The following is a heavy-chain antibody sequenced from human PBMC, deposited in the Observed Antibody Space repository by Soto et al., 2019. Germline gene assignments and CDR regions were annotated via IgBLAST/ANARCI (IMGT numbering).Heavy chain of an antibody. Sequence: PGGSLRLSCAASGFTFSSYAMHWVRQAPGKGLEWVAVISYDGSNKYYAGSVKGRFTISRDNSKNTLYLQMNSLRAEDTAVYYCARDGIYYGSGSYSRFDYWGQGTLVTVSS. CDR3: ARDGIYYGSGSYSRFDY. J-gene: IGHJ4*02. V-gene: IGHV3-30-3*01. CDR2: ISYDGSNK. D-gene: IGHD3-10*01. CDR1: GFTFSSYA.